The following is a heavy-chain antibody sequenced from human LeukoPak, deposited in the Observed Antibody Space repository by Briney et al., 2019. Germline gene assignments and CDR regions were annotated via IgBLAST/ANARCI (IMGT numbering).Heavy chain of an antibody. CDR3: AKIDSSGWYVDY. V-gene: IGHV3-23*01. D-gene: IGHD6-19*01. J-gene: IGHJ4*02. CDR1: GFTFSSYA. CDR2: ISGSGGST. Sequence: GGSLRLSCAASGFTFSSYAMSWVRQAPGKGLEWVSAISGSGGSTYYADSVKGRFTISRDSSKNTLYLQMNSLRAEDTAVYYCAKIDSSGWYVDYWGQGTLVTVSS.